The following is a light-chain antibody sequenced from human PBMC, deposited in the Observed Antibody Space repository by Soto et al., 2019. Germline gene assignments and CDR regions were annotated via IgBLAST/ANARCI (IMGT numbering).Light chain of an antibody. V-gene: IGKV1-39*01. CDR2: AAS. CDR3: QQSYSTPPWT. J-gene: IGKJ1*01. Sequence: DIQMTQSPSSLSASVGDRVTITCRASQSISSYLNWYQQKPGKAPKLLIYAASSLQSGVPSRFSGSGSGTDFTITISSLQPADFATYYCQQSYSTPPWTFGQGTKVEIK. CDR1: QSISSY.